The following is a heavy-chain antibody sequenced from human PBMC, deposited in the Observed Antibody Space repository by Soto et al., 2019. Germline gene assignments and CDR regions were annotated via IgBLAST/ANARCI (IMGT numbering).Heavy chain of an antibody. CDR2: IYHSGST. D-gene: IGHD5-18*01. Sequence: QVQLQQWGAGLLKPSETLSLTCAVYGGSFTSSYWSWIRQPPGKGLEWIGEIYHSGSTNYNPSLKSRVSISIDTSKNQFSLNLRSVTAAYTAVYYCAGGRSYGFNYWGQGTLVTVSS. V-gene: IGHV4-34*01. CDR3: AGGRSYGFNY. J-gene: IGHJ4*02. CDR1: GGSFTSSY.